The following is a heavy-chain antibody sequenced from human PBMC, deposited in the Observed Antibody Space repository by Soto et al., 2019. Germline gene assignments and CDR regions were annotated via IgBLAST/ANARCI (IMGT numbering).Heavy chain of an antibody. Sequence: SVKVSCKASGGTFSSYAISWVRQAPGQGLEWMGGIIPIFGTANYAQKFQGRVTITADESTSTAYMELSSLRSEDTAVYYCARRGFHDYVWGSYRYQGGSGYYGMDVWGQGTTVTGSS. J-gene: IGHJ6*02. CDR2: IIPIFGTA. CDR3: ARRGFHDYVWGSYRYQGGSGYYGMDV. CDR1: GGTFSSYA. V-gene: IGHV1-69*13. D-gene: IGHD3-16*02.